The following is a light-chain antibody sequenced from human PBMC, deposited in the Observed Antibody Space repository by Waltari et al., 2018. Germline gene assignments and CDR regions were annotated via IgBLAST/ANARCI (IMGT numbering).Light chain of an antibody. CDR1: QNNGSN. CDR2: GAS. V-gene: IGKV3-15*01. J-gene: IGKJ1*01. Sequence: EIVMTQSPAILSVSPGERATLSCRASQNNGSNLGWYQQKPGQAPRLLIYGASTRATGVPARFSGSGSGTDFTLTISSLQSEDFAVYYCQHYHNWPPWTFGQGTTVEIK. CDR3: QHYHNWPPWT.